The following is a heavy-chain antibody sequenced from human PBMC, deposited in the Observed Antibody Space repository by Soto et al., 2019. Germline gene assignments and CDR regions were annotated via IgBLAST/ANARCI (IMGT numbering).Heavy chain of an antibody. Sequence: QVQLVQSGAEVKKPGSSGKVSCKASGGNFRSYAIGWVRKAPGQVLEGMGGMVPIFGITNYAPNFQDRISITVDEDTGTAFMELSSLTSDDTAVYYCARPDERGYSSNHNYYYALDVWGPGTTVPVTS. V-gene: IGHV1-69*01. CDR2: MVPIFGIT. CDR3: ARPDERGYSSNHNYYYALDV. J-gene: IGHJ6*02. D-gene: IGHD2-21*01. CDR1: GGNFRSYA.